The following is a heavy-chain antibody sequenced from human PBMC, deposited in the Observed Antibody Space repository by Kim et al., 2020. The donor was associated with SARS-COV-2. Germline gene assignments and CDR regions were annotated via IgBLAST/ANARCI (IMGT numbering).Heavy chain of an antibody. J-gene: IGHJ5*02. CDR1: GYTFTSYY. D-gene: IGHD4-17*01. V-gene: IGHV1-46*01. CDR2: INPSGGST. Sequence: ASVKVSCKASGYTFTSYYMHWVRQAPGQGLEWMGIINPSGGSTSYAQKFQGRVTMTRDTSTSTVYMELSSLRSEDTAVYYCARETEVATTGNWFDPWGQGTLVTVSS. CDR3: ARETEVATTGNWFDP.